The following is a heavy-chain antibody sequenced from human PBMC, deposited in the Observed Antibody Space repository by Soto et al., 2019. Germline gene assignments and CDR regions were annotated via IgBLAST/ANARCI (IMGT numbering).Heavy chain of an antibody. CDR2: IHYTGIT. D-gene: IGHD1-1*01. Sequence: QVHLQESGPGLVKPSETLSLTCVVSGGSINSHYWSWIRQPPGKGLEWIGYIHYTGITKYNPSLNTRVTISLDTSKSLFSLRLSAVTPGDTAVYYCARTWRGGDWGQGTLVTISS. J-gene: IGHJ4*02. CDR1: GGSINSHY. CDR3: ARTWRGGD. V-gene: IGHV4-59*11.